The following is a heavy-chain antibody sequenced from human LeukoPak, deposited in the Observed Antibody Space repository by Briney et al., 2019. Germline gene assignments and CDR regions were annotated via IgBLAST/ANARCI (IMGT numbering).Heavy chain of an antibody. CDR3: AKDSGVVAATSFDY. J-gene: IGHJ4*02. CDR1: GFTFSNFG. D-gene: IGHD2-15*01. CDR2: IRYDGTNK. V-gene: IGHV3-30*02. Sequence: GGSLRLSCAASGFTFSNFGMHWVRQAPGKGLEWVAFIRYDGTNKYYADSVKGRFTISRDNSKNTLYLQMNSLRAEDTAVYYCAKDSGVVAATSFDYWGQGTLVTVSS.